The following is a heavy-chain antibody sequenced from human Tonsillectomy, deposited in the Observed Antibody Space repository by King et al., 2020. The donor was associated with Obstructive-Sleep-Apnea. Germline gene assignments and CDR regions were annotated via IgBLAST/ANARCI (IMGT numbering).Heavy chain of an antibody. V-gene: IGHV3-73*01. CDR1: GFTFSGSA. Sequence: VQLVESGGGLVQPGGSLKLSCAASGFTFSGSAMHWVRQASGKGLEWVGRIRSKANSYATAYAASVKGRFTISRDDSKNTAYLQMNSLKTEDTAVYYCAGVVEGSGWHGDLYYYYGMDVWGQGTTVTVSS. CDR3: AGVVEGSGWHGDLYYYYGMDV. CDR2: IRSKANSYAT. D-gene: IGHD6-19*01. J-gene: IGHJ6*02.